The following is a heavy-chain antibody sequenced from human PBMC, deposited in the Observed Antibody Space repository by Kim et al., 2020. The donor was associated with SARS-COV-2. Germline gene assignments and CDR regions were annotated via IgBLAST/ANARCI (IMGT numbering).Heavy chain of an antibody. CDR3: TTWGGIVASDAFDI. D-gene: IGHD5-12*01. J-gene: IGHJ3*02. Sequence: GGSLRLSCAASGFTFSNAWMSWVRQAPGKGLEWVGRIKRKSDGGTTDYAAPVKGRVTISRDDSKNTLYLQMNSLKNEATAMYYWTTWGGIVASDAFDIWGQGTMVTVSS. CDR2: IKRKSDGGTT. CDR1: GFTFSNAW. V-gene: IGHV3-15*01.